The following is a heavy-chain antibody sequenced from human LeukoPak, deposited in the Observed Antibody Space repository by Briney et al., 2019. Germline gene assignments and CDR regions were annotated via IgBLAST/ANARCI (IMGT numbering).Heavy chain of an antibody. Sequence: GASVKVSCKASGGTFSSYAISWVRQAPGQGLEWMGGIIPIFGTANYAQKFQGRVTITADKSTGTAYMELSSLRSEDTAVYYCAREVTARPLGKPLDYWGQGTLVTVSS. CDR2: IIPIFGTA. V-gene: IGHV1-69*06. CDR1: GGTFSSYA. J-gene: IGHJ4*02. D-gene: IGHD6-6*01. CDR3: AREVTARPLGKPLDY.